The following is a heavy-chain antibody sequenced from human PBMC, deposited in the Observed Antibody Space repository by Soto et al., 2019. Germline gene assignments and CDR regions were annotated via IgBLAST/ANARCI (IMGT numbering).Heavy chain of an antibody. Sequence: SETLSLTCTVSGGSISSSSYYWGWIRQPPGKGLEWIGSIYYSGSTYYNPSLKSRVTISVDTSKNQFSLRLSSVTAADTAVYYCARDSPYSSSSGTHFDYWGQGTLVTVSS. V-gene: IGHV4-39*07. D-gene: IGHD6-6*01. J-gene: IGHJ4*02. CDR2: IYYSGST. CDR3: ARDSPYSSSSGTHFDY. CDR1: GGSISSSSYY.